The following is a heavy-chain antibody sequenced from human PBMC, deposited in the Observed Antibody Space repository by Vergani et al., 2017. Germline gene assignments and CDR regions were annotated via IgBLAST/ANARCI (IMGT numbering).Heavy chain of an antibody. D-gene: IGHD3/OR15-3a*01. J-gene: IGHJ5*02. CDR1: GYNFTSFD. V-gene: IGHV1-8*01. CDR3: ARGVLDSKYRHNWFVP. Sequence: QEQLVQSGAEVRKPGASVKVSCKASGYNFTSFDINWVRLATGQGLEWMGWMNPKSGDTAYAAKFQGRITMTRDSSTDTAYMEMKSLRSEDTAIYFCARGVLDSKYRHNWFVPWCQGTVVTVSS. CDR2: MNPKSGDT.